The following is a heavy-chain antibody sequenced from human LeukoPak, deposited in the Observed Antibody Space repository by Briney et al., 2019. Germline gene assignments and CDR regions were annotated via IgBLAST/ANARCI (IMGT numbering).Heavy chain of an antibody. J-gene: IGHJ4*02. CDR3: AKVYFDSGWVDY. Sequence: GASLRLSCAASGFTFSRYAMSWVRQAPGKGLEWVSAISGSGGSTYYADSVKGRFTISRDNSKNTLYLQMNSLRAEDTAVYYCAKVYFDSGWVDYWGQGTLVTVSS. CDR2: ISGSGGST. D-gene: IGHD6-19*01. V-gene: IGHV3-23*01. CDR1: GFTFSRYA.